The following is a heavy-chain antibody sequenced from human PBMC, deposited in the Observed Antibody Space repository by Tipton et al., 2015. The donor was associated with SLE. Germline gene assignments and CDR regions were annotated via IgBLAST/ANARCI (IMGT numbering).Heavy chain of an antibody. CDR3: AKDLGQATAVSYFFAMDV. J-gene: IGHJ6*02. CDR1: GFTVSSNY. V-gene: IGHV3-53*04. CDR2: IYSGGST. D-gene: IGHD6-13*01. Sequence: SLRLSCAASGFTVSSNYMSWVRQAPGKGLEWVSVIYSGGSTYYADSVKGRFTISRHNSKNTLYLQMNSLKTEDTALYFCAKDLGQATAVSYFFAMDVWGQGTTVTVSS.